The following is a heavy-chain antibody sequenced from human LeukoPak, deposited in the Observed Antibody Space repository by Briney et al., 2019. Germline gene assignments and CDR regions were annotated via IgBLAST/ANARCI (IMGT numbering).Heavy chain of an antibody. J-gene: IGHJ4*02. D-gene: IGHD3-22*01. CDR3: ARDSKRVYYSSGYYSL. CDR2: ISAYNGNT. V-gene: IGHV1-18*01. CDR1: GYTFTSYG. Sequence: ASVKVSCKASGYTFTSYGISWVRQAPGQGLEWMGWISAYNGNTNYAQKLQGRVTMTTDTSTSTAYMELRSLRSDDTAVYYCARDSKRVYYSSGYYSLWGQGTLVTVSS.